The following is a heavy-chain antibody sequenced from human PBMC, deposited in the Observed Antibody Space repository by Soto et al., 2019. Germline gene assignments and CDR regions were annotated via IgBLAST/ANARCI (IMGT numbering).Heavy chain of an antibody. J-gene: IGHJ6*02. Sequence: RRLSCAASGFTFDDYAMHWVRQAPGKGLEWVSLISWDGGSTYYADSVKGRFTISRDNSKNSLYLQMNSLRAEDTALYYCAKDGSSSGYYGMDVWGQGTTVTVSS. CDR1: GFTFDDYA. D-gene: IGHD6-6*01. CDR3: AKDGSSSGYYGMDV. V-gene: IGHV3-43D*04. CDR2: ISWDGGST.